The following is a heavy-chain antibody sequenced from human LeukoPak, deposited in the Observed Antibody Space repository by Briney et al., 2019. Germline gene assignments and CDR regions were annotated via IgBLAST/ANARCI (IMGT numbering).Heavy chain of an antibody. J-gene: IGHJ6*02. Sequence: GGSLRLSCAASGFTFSSYWMSWVRQAPGKGLEWVANIKQDGSEKYYVDSVKGRFTISRDNAKNSLYLQMNSLRAEDTAVYYCARYRMSRGYRYGYYYYGMDVWGQGTTVTVSS. CDR3: ARYRMSRGYRYGYYYYGMDV. V-gene: IGHV3-7*04. D-gene: IGHD5-18*01. CDR1: GFTFSSYW. CDR2: IKQDGSEK.